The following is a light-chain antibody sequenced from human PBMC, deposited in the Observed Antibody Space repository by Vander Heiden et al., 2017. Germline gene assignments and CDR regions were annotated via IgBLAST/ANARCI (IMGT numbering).Light chain of an antibody. CDR3: MQAIQTPLT. CDR1: QSLLHSNGYTY. Sequence: DIVMTQSPPSLLVTPGEPASISCRSSQSLLHSNGYTYLDWYLQKPGQSPQLLIYLGSNRASGVPDRFSGSGSGTDFTLKISRVEAEDVGVYYCMQAIQTPLTFGGGTKVEIK. CDR2: LGS. J-gene: IGKJ4*01. V-gene: IGKV2-28*01.